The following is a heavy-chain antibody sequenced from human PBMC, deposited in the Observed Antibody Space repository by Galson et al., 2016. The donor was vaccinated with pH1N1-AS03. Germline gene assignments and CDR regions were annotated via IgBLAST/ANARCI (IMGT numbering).Heavy chain of an antibody. J-gene: IGHJ4*02. CDR1: GFTFRSYG. Sequence: SLRLSCAASGFTFRSYGMHWVRQTPGKGLQWVAVISYGESKKLYAGSVRGRSTISRDNSKNTLYLQMNSLRPEDTAVYFCARSQSFYVDYFDNWGQGTLVTVSS. D-gene: IGHD3-10*02. CDR3: ARSQSFYVDYFDN. CDR2: ISYGESKK. V-gene: IGHV3-30*03.